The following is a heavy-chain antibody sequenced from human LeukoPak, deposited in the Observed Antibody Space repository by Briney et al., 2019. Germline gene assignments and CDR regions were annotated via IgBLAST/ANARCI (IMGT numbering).Heavy chain of an antibody. CDR2: IWYDGSNK. J-gene: IGHJ6*03. CDR1: GFTFRSYG. Sequence: PGGSLRLSCAASGFTFRSYGMHWVRQAPRKGLDWVAVIWYDGSNKYYADSVKGRFTISGDNSKNTLYLQMNSLRAEDTAVYYCAKDPSTIAAAGMGVYYYMDVWGKGTTVTVSS. D-gene: IGHD6-13*01. V-gene: IGHV3-33*06. CDR3: AKDPSTIAAAGMGVYYYMDV.